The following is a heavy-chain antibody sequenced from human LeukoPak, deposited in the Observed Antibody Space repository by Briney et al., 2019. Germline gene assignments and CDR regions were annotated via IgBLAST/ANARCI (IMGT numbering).Heavy chain of an antibody. V-gene: IGHV3-23*01. J-gene: IGHJ4*02. Sequence: PGGSLRLSCTASGFTFSNYAMSWVRQAPGKGLEWVSAISGDASTTFYADSVKGRFTVSRDNSKNTVYVRMASLRAEDTATYYCARSGGLIRADYWGQGTLVTVSS. CDR2: ISGDASTT. D-gene: IGHD3-16*02. CDR3: ARSGGLIRADY. CDR1: GFTFSNYA.